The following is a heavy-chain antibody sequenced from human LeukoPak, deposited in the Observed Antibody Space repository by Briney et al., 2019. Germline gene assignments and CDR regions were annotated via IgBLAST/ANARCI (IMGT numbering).Heavy chain of an antibody. V-gene: IGHV4-39*07. D-gene: IGHD4-17*01. CDR1: GGSVSSSRYY. Sequence: SETLSLTCSVSGGSVSSSRYYWGWMRQPPGGGLEWIGSIYYSGSTYYNPSLQSRVIISVDTSKNQFSLKLTSVTAADTAVYYCARALYSMTTVTTEYWFDYWGQGTLVTVSS. J-gene: IGHJ4*02. CDR3: ARALYSMTTVTTEYWFDY. CDR2: IYYSGST.